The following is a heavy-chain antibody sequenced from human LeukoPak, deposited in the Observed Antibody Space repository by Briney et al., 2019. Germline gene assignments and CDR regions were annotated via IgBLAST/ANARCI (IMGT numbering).Heavy chain of an antibody. V-gene: IGHV3-23*01. CDR1: GFTFSSYA. D-gene: IGHD3-22*01. Sequence: PGGSLRLSCAASGFTFSSYAMSWVRQAPGKGLEWVSAISGSGGSTYYADSVKGRFTIPRDNSKNTLYLQMNSLRAEDTAVYYCAKDHETYYYDSSGYYYWGQGTLVTVSS. J-gene: IGHJ4*02. CDR2: ISGSGGST. CDR3: AKDHETYYYDSSGYYY.